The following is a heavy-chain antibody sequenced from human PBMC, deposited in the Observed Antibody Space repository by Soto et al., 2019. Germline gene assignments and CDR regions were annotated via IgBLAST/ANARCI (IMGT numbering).Heavy chain of an antibody. CDR2: ISSDASNK. J-gene: IGHJ2*01. Sequence: QVQLVESGGGVVQPGRSLRLSGAGSGLTFSNYAMHWFRQAPGKGLELVAIISSDASNKYYADSVKGRFTISRDNSKNTLFLQMTNLRAEATAVYYCAKDRSYSSGVHWWFDLWGRGTLVTVSS. CDR1: GLTFSNYA. D-gene: IGHD6-19*01. V-gene: IGHV3-30*18. CDR3: AKDRSYSSGVHWWFDL.